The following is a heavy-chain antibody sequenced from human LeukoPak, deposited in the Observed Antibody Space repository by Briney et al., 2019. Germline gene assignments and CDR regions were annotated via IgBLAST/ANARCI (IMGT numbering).Heavy chain of an antibody. D-gene: IGHD3-10*01. CDR2: IKQDGSEK. Sequence: GGSLRLSCAASGFIFSSYWMSWVRQAPGKGLEWVANIKQDGSEKYYVDSVKGRFTISRDNAKNSVYLQMNSLRAEDTAVYYCAREGEYTYDYWSQGTLVTVSS. V-gene: IGHV3-7*01. J-gene: IGHJ4*02. CDR1: GFIFSSYW. CDR3: AREGEYTYDY.